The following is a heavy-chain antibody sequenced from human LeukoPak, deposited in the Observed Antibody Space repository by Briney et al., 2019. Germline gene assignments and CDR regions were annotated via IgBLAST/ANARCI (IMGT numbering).Heavy chain of an antibody. Sequence: GASVKVSCKASGNTFTGYYMHWVRQAPGQGLEWMGWINPNSGGTNYAQKFQGRVTMTRDTSISTAYMELSRLRSDDTAVYYCARVDPGGSDAFDIWGQGTMVTVSS. V-gene: IGHV1-2*02. CDR3: ARVDPGGSDAFDI. D-gene: IGHD3-10*01. CDR1: GNTFTGYY. CDR2: INPNSGGT. J-gene: IGHJ3*02.